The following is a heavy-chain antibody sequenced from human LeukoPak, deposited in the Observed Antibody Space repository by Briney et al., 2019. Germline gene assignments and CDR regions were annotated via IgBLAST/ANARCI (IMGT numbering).Heavy chain of an antibody. V-gene: IGHV1-2*06. J-gene: IGHJ4*02. CDR1: GYTFTGYY. CDR2: INHNSAGT. CDR3: AIMGGSTTRAVDY. Sequence: ASVKVSCKASGYTFTGYYMHWVRQAPGQGLEWMGRINHNSAGTNYAQKFQGRVTMTRDTSISTANMELSSLKSEDTAMYYCAIMGGSTTRAVDYWAQGTLVTVSS. D-gene: IGHD2-8*01.